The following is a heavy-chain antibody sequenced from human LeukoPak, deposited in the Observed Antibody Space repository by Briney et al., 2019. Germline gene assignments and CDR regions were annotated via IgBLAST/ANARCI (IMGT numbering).Heavy chain of an antibody. V-gene: IGHV1-18*01. J-gene: IGHJ4*02. CDR2: ISAYNGNT. CDR3: ARASQVDTAMVTGKEFDY. CDR1: GYTFTSYG. D-gene: IGHD5-18*01. Sequence: ASVKVSCKASGYTFTSYGISWVRQAPGQGPEWMGWISAYNGNTNYAQKLQGRVTMTTDTSTSTAYMELRSLRSDDTAVYYCARASQVDTAMVTGKEFDYWGQGTLVTVSS.